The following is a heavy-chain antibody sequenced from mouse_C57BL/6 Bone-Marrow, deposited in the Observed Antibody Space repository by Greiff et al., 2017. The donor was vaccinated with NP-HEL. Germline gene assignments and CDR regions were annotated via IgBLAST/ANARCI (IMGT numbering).Heavy chain of an antibody. CDR2: IYPGDGDT. CDR3: ASTVVATDWFAY. J-gene: IGHJ3*01. D-gene: IGHD1-1*01. Sequence: VQLQQSGPELVKPGASVKISCKASGYAFSSSWMNWVKQRPGKGLEWIGRIYPGDGDTNYNGKFKGKATLTAAQSSSTAYMQISSLTSEDSAVYFCASTVVATDWFAYWGQGTLVTVTA. V-gene: IGHV1-82*01. CDR1: GYAFSSSW.